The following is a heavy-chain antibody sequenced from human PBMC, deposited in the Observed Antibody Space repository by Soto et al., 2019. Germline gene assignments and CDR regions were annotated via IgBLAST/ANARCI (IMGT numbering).Heavy chain of an antibody. V-gene: IGHV3-33*01. J-gene: IGHJ4*02. CDR2: IWYDGSNK. CDR1: GFTFSSYG. Sequence: QVQLVESGGGVVQPERSLRLSCAASGFTFSSYGMHWVRQAPGKGLEWVAVIWYDGSNKYYADSVKGRFTISRDNSKNTLYLQMNSLRAEDTAVYYCARGDCSSTSCPGFDYWGQGTLVTVSS. CDR3: ARGDCSSTSCPGFDY. D-gene: IGHD2-2*01.